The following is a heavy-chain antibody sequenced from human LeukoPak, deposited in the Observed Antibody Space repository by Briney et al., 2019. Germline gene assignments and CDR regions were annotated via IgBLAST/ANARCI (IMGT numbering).Heavy chain of an antibody. D-gene: IGHD4-17*01. CDR2: IFYSGNT. Sequence: SQTLSLSCTVSGGSISSGEYCWSWVRQPPGKGLEWIGYIFYSGNTYYSPSFKSRLSISVDTSKNQFSLRLTSVTAADTALYYCARVYGDTVFDHWGQGTPVTVSS. J-gene: IGHJ5*02. CDR1: GGSISSGEYC. V-gene: IGHV4-30-4*01. CDR3: ARVYGDTVFDH.